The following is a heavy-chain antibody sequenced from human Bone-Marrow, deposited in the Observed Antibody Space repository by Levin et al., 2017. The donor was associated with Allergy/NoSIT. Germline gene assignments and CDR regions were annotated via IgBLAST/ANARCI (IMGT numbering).Heavy chain of an antibody. CDR1: GFTFSDYW. CDR3: ARAGYKSAYDS. J-gene: IGHJ4*02. V-gene: IGHV3-7*04. Sequence: GGSLRLSCAASGFTFSDYWMAWVRQAPGKGLEWVTNMNEGGSRTHYVDSVRGRFTISRDNAKNSLFLQMNSLRFEDTAVYYCARAGYKSAYDSWGQGTLVTVSS. CDR2: MNEGGSRT. D-gene: IGHD5-18*01.